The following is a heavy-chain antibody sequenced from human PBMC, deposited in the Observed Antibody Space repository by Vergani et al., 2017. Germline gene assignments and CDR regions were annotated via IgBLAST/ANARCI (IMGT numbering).Heavy chain of an antibody. J-gene: IGHJ4*02. CDR3: ARARSYYYDSSGYYYLDY. D-gene: IGHD3-22*01. CDR2: INPNSGGT. Sequence: QVQLVQSGAEVKKPGASVKVSCKASGSTFTGYYMHWVRQAPGQGLEWMGWINPNSGGTNYAQKFQGWVTMTRDTSISTAYMELSRLRSDDTAVYYCARARSYYYDSSGYYYLDYWGQGTLVTVSS. V-gene: IGHV1-2*04. CDR1: GSTFTGYY.